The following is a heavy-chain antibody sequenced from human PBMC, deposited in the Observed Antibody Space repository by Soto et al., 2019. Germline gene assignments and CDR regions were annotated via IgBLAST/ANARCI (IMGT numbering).Heavy chain of an antibody. J-gene: IGHJ4*02. D-gene: IGHD3-3*01. CDR2: IRSKANSYAT. Sequence: PGWSLRLSCAASWFTFSGSAMHWVRQASGKGLEWVGRIRSKANSYATAYAVSVKGKFTISRDDSRNTAYLQMNSLKTEDTAVYYCARGVYDFWSGHPKGLDYWGQGTVVTVSS. CDR3: ARGVYDFWSGHPKGLDY. CDR1: WFTFSGSA. V-gene: IGHV3-73*01.